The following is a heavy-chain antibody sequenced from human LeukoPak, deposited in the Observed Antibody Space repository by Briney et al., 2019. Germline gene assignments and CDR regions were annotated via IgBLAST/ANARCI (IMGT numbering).Heavy chain of an antibody. CDR1: GGSISAKSYSSNNH. J-gene: IGHJ4*02. CDR2: IYYSGTT. CDR3: ARLEATVLTRTIDY. D-gene: IGHD4-23*01. Sequence: PSETLSLTCTVSGGSISAKSYSSNNHWGWIRQPPGKGLEWIGSIYYSGTTYYNPSLKSRVTISVDTSQNQFSLKLSSVTAADTAIYYCARLEATVLTRTIDYWGQGTLVTVSS. V-gene: IGHV4-39*01.